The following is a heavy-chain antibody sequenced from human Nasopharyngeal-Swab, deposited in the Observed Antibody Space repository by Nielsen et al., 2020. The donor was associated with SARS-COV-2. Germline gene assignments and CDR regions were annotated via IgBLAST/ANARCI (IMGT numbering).Heavy chain of an antibody. CDR2: ISYDGSNK. Sequence: GESLKISCAASGFTFSSYGMHWVRQAPGKGLEWVAVISYDGSNKYYADSVKGRFTISRDNSKNTLYLQMNSLRAEDTAVYYCAKEDLDYWGQGTLATVSS. V-gene: IGHV3-30*18. CDR3: AKEDLDY. J-gene: IGHJ4*02. CDR1: GFTFSSYG.